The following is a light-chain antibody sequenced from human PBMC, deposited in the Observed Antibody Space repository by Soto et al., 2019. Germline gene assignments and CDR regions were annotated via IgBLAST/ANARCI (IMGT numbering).Light chain of an antibody. CDR3: QKYNSGPLT. J-gene: IGKJ4*01. CDR2: SAS. CDR1: QGISSF. V-gene: IGKV1-27*01. Sequence: DIQMTQSPSTLSGSVGDRVTITCRASQGISSFLAWYQQIPGKVPKLLIYSASTLQSGVPSRFSGSGSGTDFTLTISSLQPEDVAIYYCQKYNSGPLTFGGGTKVDIK.